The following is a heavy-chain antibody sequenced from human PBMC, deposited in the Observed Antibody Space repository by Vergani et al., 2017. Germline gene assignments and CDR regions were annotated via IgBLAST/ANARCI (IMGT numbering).Heavy chain of an antibody. V-gene: IGHV1-18*01. CDR2: ISAYNGNT. D-gene: IGHD1-1*01. Sequence: QVQLVQSGAEVKKPGASVKVSCKASGYTFTSYGISWVRQAPGQGLEWMGWISAYNGNTNYAQKLQGRVTMTTDTSTSTAYMELRSLRYEDTAVYYCAREDGIKVVQPYYYYYGMDVWGQGTTVTVSS. CDR1: GYTFTSYG. CDR3: AREDGIKVVQPYYYYYGMDV. J-gene: IGHJ6*02.